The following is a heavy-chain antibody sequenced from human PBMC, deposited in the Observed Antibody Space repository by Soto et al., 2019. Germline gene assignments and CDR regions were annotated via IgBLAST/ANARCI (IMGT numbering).Heavy chain of an antibody. CDR3: ARESEDLTSNFDY. V-gene: IGHV3-21*06. CDR2: ISSTTNYI. J-gene: IGHJ4*02. Sequence: GGSLRLSCAASGFTFTRYSMNWVRQAPGKGLEWVSSISSTTNYIYYGDSMKGRFTISRDSAKNSLYLEMNSLRAEDTAVYYCARESEDLTSNFDYWGQGTLVTVSS. CDR1: GFTFTRYS.